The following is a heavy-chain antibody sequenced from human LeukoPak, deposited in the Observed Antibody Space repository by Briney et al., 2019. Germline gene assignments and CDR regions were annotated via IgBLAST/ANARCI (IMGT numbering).Heavy chain of an antibody. D-gene: IGHD6-19*01. Sequence: GGSLRLSCAASGFTFNEYAMNWVRQAPGKGLEWVSGISERGDRTSSAASVKGRFTISRDNSKNTLYLQMNSLRAEDTAVYYCAKVWGVIAVAGTLSYFDYWGQGTLVTVSS. CDR1: GFTFNEYA. V-gene: IGHV3-23*01. CDR3: AKVWGVIAVAGTLSYFDY. CDR2: ISERGDRT. J-gene: IGHJ4*02.